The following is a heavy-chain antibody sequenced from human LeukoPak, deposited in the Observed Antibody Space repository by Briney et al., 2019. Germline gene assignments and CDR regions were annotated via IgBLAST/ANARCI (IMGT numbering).Heavy chain of an antibody. CDR1: GFTFSSYS. Sequence: GGSLRLSCAASGFTFSSYSMNWVRQAPGKGLEWVSSISSSSSYIYYADPVKGRFTISRDNAKNSLYLQMNSLRAEDTAVYYCARDRGGPVAGTMDYWGQGTLVTVSS. CDR3: ARDRGGPVAGTMDY. D-gene: IGHD6-19*01. CDR2: ISSSSSYI. J-gene: IGHJ4*02. V-gene: IGHV3-21*01.